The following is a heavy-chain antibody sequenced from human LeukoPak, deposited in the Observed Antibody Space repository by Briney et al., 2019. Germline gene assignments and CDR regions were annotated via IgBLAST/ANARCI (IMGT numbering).Heavy chain of an antibody. J-gene: IGHJ4*02. Sequence: SETLSLTCAVYGGSFSGYYWSWIRQHPGKGLEWIGYIYYSGSTYYNPSLKSRVTVSVDTSKNQFSLKLSSVTAADTAVYYCASLLGGGSWYALFDYWGQGTLVTVSS. CDR1: GGSFSGYY. CDR3: ASLLGGGSWYALFDY. CDR2: IYYSGST. D-gene: IGHD2-15*01. V-gene: IGHV4-31*11.